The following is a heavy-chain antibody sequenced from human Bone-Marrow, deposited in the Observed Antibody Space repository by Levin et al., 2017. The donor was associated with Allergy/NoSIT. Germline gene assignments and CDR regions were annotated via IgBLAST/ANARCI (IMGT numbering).Heavy chain of an antibody. D-gene: IGHD2-8*01. V-gene: IGHV3-66*02. Sequence: GGSLRLSCAASGFTVSNNQMTWVRQAPGKGLEWVSVIYSGGGTHYADSVKGRFTISRDSSKNTPYLQMNSLRADDTAVYYCTRAPGANGDYWCQGTLVTVSS. CDR1: GFTVSNNQ. J-gene: IGHJ4*02. CDR2: IYSGGGT. CDR3: TRAPGANGDY.